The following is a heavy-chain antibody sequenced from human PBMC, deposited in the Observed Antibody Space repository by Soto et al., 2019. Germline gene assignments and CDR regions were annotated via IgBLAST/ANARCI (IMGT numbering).Heavy chain of an antibody. CDR2: ISGGGGST. V-gene: IGHV3-23*01. Sequence: GGSLRLSCAASGFTFSSYAMSWVRQAPGKGLEWVAVISGGGGSTYYADSVKGRFTISRDNSKNTLYLQMNSLRAEDTAVYYCARDNRYFDYWGQGTLVTVSS. CDR3: ARDNRYFDY. CDR1: GFTFSSYA. J-gene: IGHJ4*02.